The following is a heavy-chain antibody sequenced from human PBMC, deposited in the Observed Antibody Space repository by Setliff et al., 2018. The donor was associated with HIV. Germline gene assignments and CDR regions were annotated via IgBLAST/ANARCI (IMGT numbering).Heavy chain of an antibody. V-gene: IGHV5-51*01. D-gene: IGHD6-13*01. J-gene: IGHJ6*03. CDR1: GYSFTSYW. CDR3: ARHGEAGDYMDV. Sequence: PGESLKISCKGSGYSFTSYWISWVRQMPGKGLEWMGIIYPGDSDTRYSPSFQGQVTISADKPTNTAYLQWSSLKASDTAIYYCARHGEAGDYMDVWGQGTMVTVSS. CDR2: IYPGDSDT.